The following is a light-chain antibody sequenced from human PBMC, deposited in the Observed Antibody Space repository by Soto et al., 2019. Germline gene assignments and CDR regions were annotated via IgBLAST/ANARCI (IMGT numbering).Light chain of an antibody. CDR2: AAS. J-gene: IGKJ2*01. CDR3: QQSYSITYT. Sequence: DIQRTQSPSSLSASVGDSVTITCRASQIIVTYLNWYQQKPGKAPKVLIYAASSVKSCVPSKFSGSGSGTDFTLTISSLPPEDLETYFCQQSYSITYTFGHGTKREIK. V-gene: IGKV1-39*01. CDR1: QIIVTY.